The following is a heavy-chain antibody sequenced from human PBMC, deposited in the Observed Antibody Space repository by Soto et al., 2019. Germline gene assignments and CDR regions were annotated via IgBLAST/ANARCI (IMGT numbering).Heavy chain of an antibody. CDR1: GYTLSRYY. J-gene: IGHJ5*02. CDR2: INPIRGST. D-gene: IGHD1-26*01. Sequence: ASVKVSCKASGYTLSRYYVHWVRQAPGQGLEWMGIINPIRGSTNYAQKFQGRVTITTDKSTSTDYMELSSLRSEDTAVYYCARDQFGGSYWKRTNWFDPWGQGTLLTVSS. V-gene: IGHV1-46*01. CDR3: ARDQFGGSYWKRTNWFDP.